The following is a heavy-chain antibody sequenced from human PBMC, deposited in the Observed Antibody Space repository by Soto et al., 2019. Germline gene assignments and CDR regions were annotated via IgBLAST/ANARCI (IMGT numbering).Heavy chain of an antibody. CDR1: GFTFSDYY. D-gene: IGHD2-15*01. CDR2: ISGDGNTI. V-gene: IGHV3-11*01. J-gene: IGHJ4*02. CDR3: AASAVVAAHY. Sequence: GGSLRLSCAASGFTFSDYYMGWIRQAPGKGLDWLSYISGDGNTIYYADSVKGRFTVSRDNAKNLLYLQMSSLRAEDTAVYYCAASAVVAAHYWGQGALVTVSS.